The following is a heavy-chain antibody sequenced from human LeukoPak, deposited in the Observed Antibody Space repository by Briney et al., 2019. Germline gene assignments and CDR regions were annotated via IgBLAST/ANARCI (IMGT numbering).Heavy chain of an antibody. CDR1: GFTLSNYG. D-gene: IGHD5-24*01. J-gene: IGHJ4*02. CDR3: ARDSHGYISYYFDY. V-gene: IGHV3-30*02. Sequence: GGSLRLSCAASGFTLSNYGMHWVRQAPGEGLEWVAFIRYDGSHEYYVDSVRGRFTISRDFSKNTLYLQMNGLRAEDTAVYYCARDSHGYISYYFDYWGQGTLVTVSS. CDR2: IRYDGSHE.